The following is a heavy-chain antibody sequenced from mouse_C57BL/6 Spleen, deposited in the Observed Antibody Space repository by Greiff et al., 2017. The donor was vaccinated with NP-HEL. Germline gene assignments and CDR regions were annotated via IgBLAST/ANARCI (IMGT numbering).Heavy chain of an antibody. D-gene: IGHD1-1*01. CDR2: ISSGSSTI. J-gene: IGHJ4*01. CDR1: GFTFSDYG. CDR3: ARPTVGAMDY. V-gene: IGHV5-17*01. Sequence: EVHLVESGGGLVKPGGSLKLSCAASGFTFSDYGMHWVRQAPEKGLEWVAYISSGSSTIYYADTVKGRFTISRDNAKNTLFLQMTSLRSEDTAMYYCARPTVGAMDYWGQGTSVTVSS.